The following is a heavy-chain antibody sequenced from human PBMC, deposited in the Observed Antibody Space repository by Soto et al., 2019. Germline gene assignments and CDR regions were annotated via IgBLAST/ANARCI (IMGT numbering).Heavy chain of an antibody. D-gene: IGHD2-21*01. CDR1: GGSISNTADY. Sequence: SETLSLTCTVSGGSISNTADYWAWIRQPPGKGLEWIGGIYYGGTTYYNPSLNSRVTVSADTSKNQFSLRLSSVTAADTAVYYCGRRSLLVAPTWGQGILVTVSS. J-gene: IGHJ4*02. V-gene: IGHV4-39*01. CDR2: IYYGGTT. CDR3: GRRSLLVAPT.